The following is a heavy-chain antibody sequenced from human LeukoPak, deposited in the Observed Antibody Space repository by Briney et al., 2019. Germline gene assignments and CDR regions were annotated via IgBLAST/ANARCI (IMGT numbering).Heavy chain of an antibody. J-gene: IGHJ3*02. CDR3: AKGAANGAFDI. Sequence: PGGSLRLSCAASGFTLRSYTMNWVRQAPGKGLEWVSSIGISSNKIYYADSVKGRFIISRDNAKNSVYLQMNSLRAEDTAVYYCAKGAANGAFDIWGQGTMVTVSS. D-gene: IGHD2-8*01. CDR1: GFTLRSYT. V-gene: IGHV3-21*04. CDR2: IGISSNKI.